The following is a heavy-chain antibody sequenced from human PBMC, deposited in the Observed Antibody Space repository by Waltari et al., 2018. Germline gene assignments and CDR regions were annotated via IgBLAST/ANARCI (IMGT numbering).Heavy chain of an antibody. Sequence: EVQLSESGGGLVQPGGSLRLSGAASGFNLSSYALSWVRQAPGKGLEWVSTISGSAGSTYYADSVKGRFTISRDISKNTLFLQMNSLRAEDTALYSCAKDQYTSSRRGFDSWGQGTLVTVSS. CDR2: ISGSAGST. D-gene: IGHD3-10*01. J-gene: IGHJ4*02. V-gene: IGHV3-23*01. CDR3: AKDQYTSSRRGFDS. CDR1: GFNLSSYA.